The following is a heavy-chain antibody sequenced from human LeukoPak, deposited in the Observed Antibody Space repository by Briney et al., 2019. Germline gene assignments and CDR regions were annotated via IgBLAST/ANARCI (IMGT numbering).Heavy chain of an antibody. D-gene: IGHD1-26*01. CDR2: ISAYNGNT. V-gene: IGHV1-18*01. CDR1: GYTFTSYG. J-gene: IGHJ4*02. CDR3: ARDAWIAGALDY. Sequence: ASVRVSCKASGYTFTSYGISWVRQAPGQGLEWMGWISAYNGNTNYAQKLQGRVTMTTDTSTSTAYMELRSLRSDDTAVYYCARDAWIAGALDYWGQGTLVTVSS.